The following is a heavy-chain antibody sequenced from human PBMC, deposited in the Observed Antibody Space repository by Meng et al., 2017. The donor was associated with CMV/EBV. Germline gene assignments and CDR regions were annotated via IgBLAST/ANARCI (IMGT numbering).Heavy chain of an antibody. Sequence: GESLKISWAASEFTFSSYGMHWVRQAPGKGLEWGAFIRYDGSNKYYADSVKGRFTISRDNSKNTLYLQMNSLRAEDTAVYYCAKDPPPVLLIAAAGTPSYGMDVWGQGTTVTVSS. CDR3: AKDPPPVLLIAAAGTPSYGMDV. CDR1: EFTFSSYG. CDR2: IRYDGSNK. D-gene: IGHD6-13*01. J-gene: IGHJ6*02. V-gene: IGHV3-30*02.